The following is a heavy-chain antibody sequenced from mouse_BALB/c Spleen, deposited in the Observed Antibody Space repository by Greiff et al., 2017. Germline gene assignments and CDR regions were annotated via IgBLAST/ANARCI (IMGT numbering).Heavy chain of an antibody. Sequence: QVQLQQSGAELAKPGASVKMSCKASGYTFTSYWMHWVKQRPGQGLEWIGYINPSTGYTEYNQKFKDKATLTADKSSSTAYMQLSSLTSEDSAVYYCASGTTWGFAYWGQGTLVTVSA. V-gene: IGHV1-7*01. J-gene: IGHJ3*01. D-gene: IGHD5-5*01. CDR1: GYTFTSYW. CDR2: INPSTGYT. CDR3: ASGTTWGFAY.